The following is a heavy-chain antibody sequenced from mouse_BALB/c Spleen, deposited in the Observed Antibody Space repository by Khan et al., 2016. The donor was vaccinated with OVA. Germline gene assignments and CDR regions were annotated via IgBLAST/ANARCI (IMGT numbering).Heavy chain of an antibody. CDR2: INPSNGGT. J-gene: IGHJ3*01. D-gene: IGHD1-1*02. CDR1: GYTFTSYY. CDR3: TRSEYGAFAY. Sequence: QVQLKESGAELVKPGASVRLSCKASGYTFTSYYLYWVKQRPGHGLEWIGDINPSNGGTNFNENFKTKATLTVDKSSSTVYMQLSSLTSEDSAVYYCTRSEYGAFAYWGQGTLVTVSA. V-gene: IGHV1S81*02.